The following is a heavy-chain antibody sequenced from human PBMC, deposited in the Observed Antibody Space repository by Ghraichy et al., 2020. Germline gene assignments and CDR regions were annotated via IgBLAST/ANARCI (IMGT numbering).Heavy chain of an antibody. CDR2: ISSSSTI. CDR1: GFTFSSYS. CDR3: ARVPYGGNSVY. Sequence: GGSLRLSCAASGFTFSSYSMNWVRQAPGKGLEWVSYISSSSTIYYADSVKGRFTISRDNAKNSLYLQMNSLRDEDTAVYYCARVPYGGNSVYWGQGTLVTVSS. J-gene: IGHJ4*02. D-gene: IGHD4-23*01. V-gene: IGHV3-48*02.